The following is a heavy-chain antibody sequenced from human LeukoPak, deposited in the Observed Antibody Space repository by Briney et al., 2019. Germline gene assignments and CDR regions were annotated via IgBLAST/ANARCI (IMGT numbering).Heavy chain of an antibody. CDR1: GGSISSGGYS. Sequence: SETLSLTCAVSGGSISSGGYSWSWIRQPPGKGLEWIGYIYHSGSTYYNPSLKSRVTISVDRSKNQFSLKLSSVTAADTAVYYCATASGGLWSSDDDAFDIWGQGIMVTVSS. CDR3: ATASGGLWSSDDDAFDI. V-gene: IGHV4-30-2*01. CDR2: IYHSGST. D-gene: IGHD5-18*01. J-gene: IGHJ3*02.